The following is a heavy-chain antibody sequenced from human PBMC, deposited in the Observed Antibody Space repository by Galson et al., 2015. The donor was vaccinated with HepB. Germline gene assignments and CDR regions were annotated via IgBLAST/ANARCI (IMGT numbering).Heavy chain of an antibody. D-gene: IGHD6-13*01. CDR3: TRPGYGSSWFLDYSHGMDI. Sequence: SLRLSCAASGFTFSSYWMSWVRQAPGKGLEWVANIKQDGSEKYYVDSVKGRFTISRDSAKNSLYLQADSLRAEDTAVYYCTRPGYGSSWFLDYSHGMDIWGQGTTVIVS. J-gene: IGHJ6*02. CDR2: IKQDGSEK. V-gene: IGHV3-7*03. CDR1: GFTFSSYW.